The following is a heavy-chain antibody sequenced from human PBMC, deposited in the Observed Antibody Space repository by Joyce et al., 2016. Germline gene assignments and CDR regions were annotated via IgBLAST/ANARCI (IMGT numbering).Heavy chain of an antibody. Sequence: QVLLVQSGAAVKRPGSSLRVSCKSSGGDFSNYTVNWVRQAPGQSLEGRGGIIPFFGDAKYAEDFQGRVTLTADQSTRTAYLELSSLTSADTAVYYCARGGTSSDHYFFYTLDVWGPGTTVIVSS. CDR1: GGDFSNYT. CDR3: ARGGTSSDHYFFYTLDV. J-gene: IGHJ6*02. D-gene: IGHD1-14*01. V-gene: IGHV1-69*12. CDR2: IIPFFGDA.